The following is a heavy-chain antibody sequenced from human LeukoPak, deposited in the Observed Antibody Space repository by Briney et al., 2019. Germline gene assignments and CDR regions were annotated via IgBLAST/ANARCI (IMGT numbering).Heavy chain of an antibody. CDR1: GFTFSSYE. D-gene: IGHD4-17*01. CDR2: ISSSGSTI. J-gene: IGHJ5*02. Sequence: GGSLRLSCAASGFTFSSYEMNWGRHAPGNGLEWDSYISSSGSTIYYADSVKGRFTISRDNAKNSLYLQRNSLRAEDTAVYYCARVSLRCQVWFDPWGQGTLVTVSS. CDR3: ARVSLRCQVWFDP. V-gene: IGHV3-48*03.